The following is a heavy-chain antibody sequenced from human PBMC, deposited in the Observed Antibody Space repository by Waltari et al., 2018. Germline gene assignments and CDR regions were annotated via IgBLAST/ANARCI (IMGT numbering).Heavy chain of an antibody. Sequence: QVQLQESGPGLVKPSETLSLTCTVSGGSISSYYWSWIRQPAGKGLEWIGRIYTSGSTNDNPSRKSRVTMSVDTSKNQFSLKLSSVTAADTAVYYCARDGYDSSGYYYDYFDYWGQGTLVTVSS. CDR3: ARDGYDSSGYYYDYFDY. D-gene: IGHD3-22*01. CDR2: IYTSGST. J-gene: IGHJ4*02. V-gene: IGHV4-4*07. CDR1: GGSISSYY.